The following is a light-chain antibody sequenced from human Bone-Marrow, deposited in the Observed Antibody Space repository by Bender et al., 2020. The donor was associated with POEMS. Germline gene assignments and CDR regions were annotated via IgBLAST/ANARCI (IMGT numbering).Light chain of an antibody. V-gene: IGLV3-10*01. CDR2: EDS. J-gene: IGLJ2*01. Sequence: SYVLTQPPSVSVAPGQTARITCGGNNIGGKSVHWYQQKSGQAPILVIFEDSKRPSGIPERFSGSSSGTVATLSISVAQVEDEGDYYCCSADSGGKHVVFGGGTKVTVL. CDR3: CSADSGGKHVV. CDR1: NIGGKS.